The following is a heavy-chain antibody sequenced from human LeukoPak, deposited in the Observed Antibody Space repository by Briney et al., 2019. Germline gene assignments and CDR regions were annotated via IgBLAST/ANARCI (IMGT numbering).Heavy chain of an antibody. CDR1: GGSISSYY. D-gene: IGHD6-6*01. CDR3: ARDLVSSIAARYYYYMDV. J-gene: IGHJ6*03. V-gene: IGHV4-4*07. CDR2: IYTSGST. Sequence: SETLSLTCTVSGGSISSYYWSWIRQPAGKGLEWIGRIYTSGSTNYNPSLKSRVTMSVDTSKNQFSLKLSSVTAADTAVYYCARDLVSSIAARYYYYMDVWGKGTTVTVSS.